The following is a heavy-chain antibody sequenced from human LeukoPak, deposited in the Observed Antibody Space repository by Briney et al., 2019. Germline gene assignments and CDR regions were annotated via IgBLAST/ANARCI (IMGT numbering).Heavy chain of an antibody. J-gene: IGHJ4*02. CDR1: GFTFSSYG. Sequence: PGGSLRLSCAASGFTFSSYGMHWVRQAPGKGLEWVAVIWYDGSNKYYADSVKGRFTISRDNSKNTLYLQMNSLKTEDTAVYYCARWKSGSCSHWGQGTLVTVSS. CDR3: ARWKSGSCSH. CDR2: IWYDGSNK. V-gene: IGHV3-33*01. D-gene: IGHD1-26*01.